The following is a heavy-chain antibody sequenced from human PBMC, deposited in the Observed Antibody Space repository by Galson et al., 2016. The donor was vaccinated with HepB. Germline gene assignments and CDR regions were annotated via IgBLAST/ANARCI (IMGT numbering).Heavy chain of an antibody. CDR3: ARAGRTDYDFWTGSNGFDP. CDR2: INPTSVST. V-gene: IGHV1-46*03. D-gene: IGHD3-3*01. J-gene: IGHJ5*02. Sequence: SVKVSCKASGYTLTNHYLHWVRQAPGQGLEWMGIINPTSVSTTYADKFQGRITMTRDTSTSTMYMELRSLRPEDTAVYYCARAGRTDYDFWTGSNGFDPWGQGTLVTVSS. CDR1: GYTLTNHY.